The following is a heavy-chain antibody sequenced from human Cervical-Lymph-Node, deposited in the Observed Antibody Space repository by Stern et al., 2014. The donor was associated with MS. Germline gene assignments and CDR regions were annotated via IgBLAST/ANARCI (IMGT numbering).Heavy chain of an antibody. D-gene: IGHD2-15*01. CDR1: GGSISNGGYY. CDR2: IYYSGNT. Sequence: QLKLQESGPGLVKPSQTLSLTCTVSGGSISNGGYYWSWIRQHPGKGLEYIGHIYYSGNTYYNPSLKSRVTISVDTSKNQFSLKVRSVTAADTAVYYCARVGLVSALIDYWGQGTLVTVSS. CDR3: ARVGLVSALIDY. J-gene: IGHJ4*02. V-gene: IGHV4-31*03.